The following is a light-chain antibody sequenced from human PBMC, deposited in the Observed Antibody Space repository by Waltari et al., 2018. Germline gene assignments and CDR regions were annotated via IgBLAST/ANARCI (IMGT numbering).Light chain of an antibody. CDR2: EVT. CDR1: SSDVGKYNL. V-gene: IGLV2-23*02. J-gene: IGLJ2*01. CDR3: CSYAGSGIVI. Sequence: QSALTQPASVSGSPGQSLTISCTGTSSDVGKYNLVSWYQQHPGKVPKVMSYEVTKQPPGVSKRFSGSKSGNTASLTISGLQAEDEADYYCCSYAGSGIVIFGGGTKLTVL.